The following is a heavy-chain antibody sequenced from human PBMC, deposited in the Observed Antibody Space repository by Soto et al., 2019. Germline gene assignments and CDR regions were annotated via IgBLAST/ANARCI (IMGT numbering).Heavy chain of an antibody. D-gene: IGHD3-3*01. Sequence: QVQLVQSGAEVKKPGASVKASCKASGYTFTSYGISWVRQAPGQGLEWMGWISAYNGNTNYAQKLQGRVTMTTDPSTSTAYMELRSMRSDDTAVYYCARDTIVGVVHDAFDIWGQGTMVTVSS. J-gene: IGHJ3*02. CDR1: GYTFTSYG. CDR2: ISAYNGNT. CDR3: ARDTIVGVVHDAFDI. V-gene: IGHV1-18*04.